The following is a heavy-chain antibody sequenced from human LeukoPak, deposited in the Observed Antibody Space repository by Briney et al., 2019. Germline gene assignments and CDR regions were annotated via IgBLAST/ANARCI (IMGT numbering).Heavy chain of an antibody. D-gene: IGHD3-10*01. V-gene: IGHV3-30*02. CDR3: AKDPFDYGSGKYYFDY. CDR1: GFTFSSYG. CDR2: IRYDGSNK. J-gene: IGHJ4*02. Sequence: GGSLRLSCAASGFTFSSYGMHWVRQAPGKGLEWVAFIRYDGSNKYYADSVKGRFTISRDNSKNTLYLQMNSLRAEDTAVYYCAKDPFDYGSGKYYFDYWGQGTLVTVSS.